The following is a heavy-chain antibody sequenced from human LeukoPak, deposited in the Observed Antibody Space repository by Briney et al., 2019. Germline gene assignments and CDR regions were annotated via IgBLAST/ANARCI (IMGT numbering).Heavy chain of an antibody. Sequence: ASVKVSCKASGYIFTSYDINWVRQATGQGPEWMGWMKPNSGNTDYAQKFQGRVTMTRDTSISTAYMEPSSLRSEDTAVYYCARQTGTNALDIWGQGTMVTVSS. CDR2: MKPNSGNT. J-gene: IGHJ3*02. CDR1: GYIFTSYD. D-gene: IGHD1-14*01. V-gene: IGHV1-8*01. CDR3: ARQTGTNALDI.